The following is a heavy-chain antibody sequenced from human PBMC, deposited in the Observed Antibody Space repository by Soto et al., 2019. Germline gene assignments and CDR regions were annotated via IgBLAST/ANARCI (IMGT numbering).Heavy chain of an antibody. D-gene: IGHD4-17*01. V-gene: IGHV1-69*13. CDR1: GGTFSSYA. CDR2: IIPIFGTA. CDR3: ARAGVVSLDYGDPPNWFDP. Sequence: SVKVSCKASGGTFSSYAISWVRQAPGQGLEWMGGIIPIFGTANYAQKFQGRVTITADESTSTAYMELSSLRSEDTAVYYCARAGVVSLDYGDPPNWFDPWGQGTLVTVSS. J-gene: IGHJ5*02.